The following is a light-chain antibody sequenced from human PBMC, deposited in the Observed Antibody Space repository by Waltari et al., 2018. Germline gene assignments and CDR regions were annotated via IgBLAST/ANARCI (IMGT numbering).Light chain of an antibody. J-gene: IGLJ3*02. Sequence: QSALTQPASVSGSLGQSITLSCTGTSSDVGGYNYVSWYQQHPGKAPKLMIYDVSNRPSGMSDRFSGSKSGNTASLTISGLQAEDEADYYCSSYTSNSTSWVFGAGTKLTVL. CDR3: SSYTSNSTSWV. CDR2: DVS. V-gene: IGLV2-14*03. CDR1: SSDVGGYNY.